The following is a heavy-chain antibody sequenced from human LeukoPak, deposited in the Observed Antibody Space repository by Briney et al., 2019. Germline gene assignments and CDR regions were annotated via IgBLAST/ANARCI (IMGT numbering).Heavy chain of an antibody. CDR1: GFNFRRHG. Sequence: GGSMRLSCAASGFNFRRHGMHCVPPAPGKSVEGVAVILYGGRNKYYADSVKGRFTISRDKSKHTLYLQINRLRAEDTGVYYCDKERTGPHFDYGGQGTLVTVSP. J-gene: IGHJ4*02. V-gene: IGHV3-33*03. D-gene: IGHD3/OR15-3a*01. CDR3: DKERTGPHFDY. CDR2: ILYGGRNK.